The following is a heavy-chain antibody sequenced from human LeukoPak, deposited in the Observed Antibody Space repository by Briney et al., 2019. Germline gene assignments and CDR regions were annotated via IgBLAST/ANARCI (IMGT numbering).Heavy chain of an antibody. CDR2: INHSGST. Sequence: SETLSLTCAVYGGSFSGYYWSWIRQPPGKGLEWIGEINHSGSTNYNPSLESRVTISVDTSKNQFSLKLSSVTAADTAVYYCARSPEGSGTDYWGQGTLVTVSS. D-gene: IGHD3-10*01. CDR3: ARSPEGSGTDY. V-gene: IGHV4-34*01. J-gene: IGHJ4*02. CDR1: GGSFSGYY.